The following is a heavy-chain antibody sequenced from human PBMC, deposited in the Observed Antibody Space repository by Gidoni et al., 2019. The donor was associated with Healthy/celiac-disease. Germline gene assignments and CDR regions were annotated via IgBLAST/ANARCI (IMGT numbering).Heavy chain of an antibody. CDR3: AKDHPHSSSWYSPFDY. V-gene: IGHV3-23*01. CDR1: GFTFGSYA. Sequence: EVQLLESGGGLVQPGGSLRLSCAASGFTFGSYAVSWVRQAPGKGLEWVSAIGGSGGSTYYADAVKGRFTISRDNSKNTLYLQMNSLRAEDTAVYYCAKDHPHSSSWYSPFDYWGQGTLVTVSS. D-gene: IGHD6-13*01. J-gene: IGHJ4*02. CDR2: IGGSGGST.